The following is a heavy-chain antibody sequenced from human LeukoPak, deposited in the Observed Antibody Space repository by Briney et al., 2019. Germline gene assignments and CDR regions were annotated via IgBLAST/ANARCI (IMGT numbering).Heavy chain of an antibody. CDR1: GGSFSGYY. D-gene: IGHD3-10*01. CDR3: ARGCMVRGVRPPKPTVAFDY. V-gene: IGHV4-34*01. CDR2: INHSGST. J-gene: IGHJ4*02. Sequence: SETLSLTCAVYGGSFSGYYWSWIRQPPGKGLEWIGEINHSGSTNYNPSLKSRVTISVDTSKNQFSLKLSSVTAADTAVYYCARGCMVRGVRPPKPTVAFDYWGQGTLVTVSS.